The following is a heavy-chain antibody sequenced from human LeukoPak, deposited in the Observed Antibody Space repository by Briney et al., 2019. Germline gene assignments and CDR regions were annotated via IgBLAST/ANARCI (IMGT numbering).Heavy chain of an antibody. CDR2: IYYSGST. D-gene: IGHD6-13*01. CDR1: GGSISRYY. J-gene: IGHJ5*02. V-gene: IGHV4-59*08. Sequence: PSETLSLTCTVSGGSISRYYWSWIRQPPGKGLEWIGYIYYSGSTNYNPSLKSRVTISVDTSKNQFSLKLSSVTAADTAVYYCARQVEETQKQLANWFDPWGQGTLVTVSS. CDR3: ARQVEETQKQLANWFDP.